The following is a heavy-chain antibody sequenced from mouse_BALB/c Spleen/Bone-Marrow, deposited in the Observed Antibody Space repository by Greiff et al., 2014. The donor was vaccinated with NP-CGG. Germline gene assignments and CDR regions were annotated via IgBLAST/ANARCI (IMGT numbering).Heavy chain of an antibody. Sequence: QVQLQQSGAELVRPGASVELSCKASGYTFTSYRINWVKQRPGQGLEWIGNIYPSDSYTNYNQKFKDKATLTVDKSSSTAYMQLSSPTSEDSAVYYRTREGYYGSSYVDYWGQGTTLTVSS. D-gene: IGHD1-1*01. J-gene: IGHJ2*01. V-gene: IGHV1-69*02. CDR2: IYPSDSYT. CDR3: TREGYYGSSYVDY. CDR1: GYTFTSYR.